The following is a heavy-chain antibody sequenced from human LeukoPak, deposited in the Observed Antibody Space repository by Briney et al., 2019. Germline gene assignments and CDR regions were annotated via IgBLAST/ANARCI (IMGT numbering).Heavy chain of an antibody. V-gene: IGHV3-48*01. CDR2: ISSSSSTI. Sequence: GGSLRLSCAASGFTFSSYSMNWVRQAPGKGLEWVSYISSSSSTIYYADSAKGRFTISRDNAKNSLYLQMNSLRAEDTALYYCAKDSGYDGPVDSFDYWGQGTLVTVSS. D-gene: IGHD5-12*01. CDR1: GFTFSSYS. J-gene: IGHJ4*02. CDR3: AKDSGYDGPVDSFDY.